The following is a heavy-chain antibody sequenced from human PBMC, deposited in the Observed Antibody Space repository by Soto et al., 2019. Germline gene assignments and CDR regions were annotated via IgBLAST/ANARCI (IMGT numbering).Heavy chain of an antibody. V-gene: IGHV1-2*04. Sequence: ASVKVSCKASGYTFTGYYMHWVRQAPGQGLEWMGWINPNSGGTNYAQKFQGWVTMTRDTSISTAYMELSRLRSDDTAVYYCARGGAYSSSSGYYYYGMDVWGQGTTVTVSS. CDR3: ARGGAYSSSSGYYYYGMDV. D-gene: IGHD6-6*01. CDR2: INPNSGGT. J-gene: IGHJ6*02. CDR1: GYTFTGYY.